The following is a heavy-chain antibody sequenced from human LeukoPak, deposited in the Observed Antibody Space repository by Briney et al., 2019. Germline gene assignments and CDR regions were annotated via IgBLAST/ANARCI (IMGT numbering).Heavy chain of an antibody. V-gene: IGHV3-21*01. CDR3: ARDWKYKVDY. D-gene: IGHD1-7*01. J-gene: IGHJ4*02. CDR2: ITSSGSAI. CDR1: GFTFCTYS. Sequence: GGSLRLFCAPSGFTFCTYSMNWVRQARGKGLEWCSSITSSGSAIYYADSVKGRFTISRDNAKNSLYLQINSLRAEDTAVYYCARDWKYKVDYWGQGTLVTVSS.